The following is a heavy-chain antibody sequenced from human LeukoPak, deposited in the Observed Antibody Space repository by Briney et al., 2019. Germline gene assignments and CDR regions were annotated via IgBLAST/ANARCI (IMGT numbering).Heavy chain of an antibody. CDR3: ARADRLHGGPYLIGP. V-gene: IGHV1-2*02. CDR2: INPNSGGT. D-gene: IGHD2-21*01. J-gene: IGHJ5*02. CDR1: GYSFTDYY. Sequence: ASVKVSCKASGYSFTDYYMHWVRQAPGQGLEWMGWINPNSGGTSAAQKFQGRVTMTRDTSITTVYMEVSWLTSDDTAIYYCARADRLHGGPYLIGPWGQGTLVTVSS.